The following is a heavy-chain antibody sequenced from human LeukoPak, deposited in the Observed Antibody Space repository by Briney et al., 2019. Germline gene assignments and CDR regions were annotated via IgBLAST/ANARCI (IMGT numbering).Heavy chain of an antibody. CDR1: GGSISSSDYY. CDR2: VYYSGST. CDR3: ARLTIAANAFDI. Sequence: SETLSLTXTVSGGSISSSDYYWGWIRQPPGKGLEWIGSVYYSGSTYYNPSRKSRVAISVDTSKNHFSLRLSSVTAADTAMFYCARLTIAANAFDIWGQGTMVTVSS. J-gene: IGHJ3*02. D-gene: IGHD2-15*01. V-gene: IGHV4-39*02.